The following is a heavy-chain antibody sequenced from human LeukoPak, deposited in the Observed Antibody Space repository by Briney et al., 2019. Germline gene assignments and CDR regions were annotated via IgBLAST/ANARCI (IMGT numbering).Heavy chain of an antibody. D-gene: IGHD6-13*01. J-gene: IGHJ4*02. CDR2: INHSGST. CDR3: ASNYRPGIADQGDY. V-gene: IGHV4-34*01. Sequence: PSETLSLTCAVYGGSFSGYCWSWIRQPPGKGLEWIGEINHSGSTNYNPSLKSRVTISVDTSKNQFSLKLSSVTAADTAVYYCASNYRPGIADQGDYWGQGTLVTVSS. CDR1: GGSFSGYC.